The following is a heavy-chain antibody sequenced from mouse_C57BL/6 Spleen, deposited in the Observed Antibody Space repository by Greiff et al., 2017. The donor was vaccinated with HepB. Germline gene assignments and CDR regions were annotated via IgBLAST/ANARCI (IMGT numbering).Heavy chain of an antibody. CDR2: ISSGGSYT. CDR3: GRRGAGTGAMDY. V-gene: IGHV5-6*02. Sequence: EVKLVESGGDLVKPGGSLKLSCAASGFTFSSYGMSWVRQTPDKRLEWVATISSGGSYTYYPDSVKGRFTISRDNAKNTLYLQMSSLKSEDTAMYYCGRRGAGTGAMDYWGQGTSVTVSS. J-gene: IGHJ4*01. CDR1: GFTFSSYG. D-gene: IGHD4-1*01.